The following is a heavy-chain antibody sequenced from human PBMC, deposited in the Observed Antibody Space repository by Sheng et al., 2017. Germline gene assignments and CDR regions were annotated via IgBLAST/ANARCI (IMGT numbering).Heavy chain of an antibody. CDR1: GGSISTHY. CDR3: ARDFESGFDF. Sequence: QVQLQESGPGLVKPSETLSLTCSVSGGSISTHYWNWIRQSPGKGLEWIGYVHNSGSTNYNPSLKSRVTISVDTSRNHFSLKLSSVTAADTAVYFCARDFESGFDFWGQGTLVTVSS. D-gene: IGHD3-9*01. V-gene: IGHV4-59*11. CDR2: VHNSGST. J-gene: IGHJ4*02.